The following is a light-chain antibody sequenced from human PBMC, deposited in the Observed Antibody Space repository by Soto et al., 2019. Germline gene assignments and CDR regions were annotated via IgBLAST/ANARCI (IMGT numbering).Light chain of an antibody. CDR2: AAS. V-gene: IGKV1-6*01. CDR3: LQDYNYPRT. J-gene: IGKJ1*01. Sequence: AIQMTQSPSSLSASVADRVTITCRASQGIRNNLGWYQQKPGKAPKLLIHAASSFQSGVPSSLSGSGSVTDFTLTISSLQTEHFATYYCLQDYNYPRTFGQGTKVEIK. CDR1: QGIRNN.